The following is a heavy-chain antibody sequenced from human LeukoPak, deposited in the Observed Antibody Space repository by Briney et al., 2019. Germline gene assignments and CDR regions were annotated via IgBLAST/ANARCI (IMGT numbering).Heavy chain of an antibody. CDR1: GFTFSSYA. Sequence: GMSPRLSCAASGFTFSSYAMHWVRQAPGKGLEWVAVISYDGSNKYYADSVKGRFTISRDNSKNTLYLQMNSLRAEDTAVYYCARAPSRVAAAGTVFRDYWGQGTLVTVSS. J-gene: IGHJ4*02. CDR3: ARAPSRVAAAGTVFRDY. V-gene: IGHV3-30*14. CDR2: ISYDGSNK. D-gene: IGHD6-13*01.